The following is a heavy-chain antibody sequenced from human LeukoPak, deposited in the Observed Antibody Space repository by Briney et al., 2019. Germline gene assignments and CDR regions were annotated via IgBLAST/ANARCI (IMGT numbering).Heavy chain of an antibody. CDR1: GFTFSNAW. Sequence: PGGSLRLSCAASGFTFSNAWMSWVRQAPGKGLEWVGRIKSKTDGGTTDYAAPVKGRFTISRDDSKNTLYLQMNSLKTEDTAVYYCTTYNCSSTSCSSTAFDIWGQGTMVTVSS. CDR3: TTYNCSSTSCSSTAFDI. CDR2: IKSKTDGGTT. J-gene: IGHJ3*02. V-gene: IGHV3-15*01. D-gene: IGHD2-2*01.